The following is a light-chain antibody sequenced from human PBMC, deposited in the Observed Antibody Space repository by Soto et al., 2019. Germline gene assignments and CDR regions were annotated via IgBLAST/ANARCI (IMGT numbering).Light chain of an antibody. J-gene: IGLJ1*01. V-gene: IGLV2-14*03. CDR1: STDVDGYDY. CDR3: SSYTSSAPFYV. Sequence: QSVLTQPASVSGSPGQSITISCTGASTDVDGYDYVSWYQQHPGQAPKLMIYDVNNRPSGVSYRFSGSKSGDTASLTISGLQAEDDADYYCSSYTSSAPFYVFGTGTK. CDR2: DVN.